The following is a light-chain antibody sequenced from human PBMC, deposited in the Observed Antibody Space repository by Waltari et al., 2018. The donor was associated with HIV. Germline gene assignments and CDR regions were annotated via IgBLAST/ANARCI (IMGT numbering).Light chain of an antibody. V-gene: IGLV3-1*01. J-gene: IGLJ2*01. CDR1: ELGDKY. CDR2: QDN. Sequence: SYEVTQPPSVAVSPGQTASTTCSGYELGDKYTCWYQQKPGQSPLLVIYQDNKRPSGIPERFSASSSGHTATLTLSGTLPMDEADYYCQAWGSSTSGVFGRGTRLTVL. CDR3: QAWGSSTSGV.